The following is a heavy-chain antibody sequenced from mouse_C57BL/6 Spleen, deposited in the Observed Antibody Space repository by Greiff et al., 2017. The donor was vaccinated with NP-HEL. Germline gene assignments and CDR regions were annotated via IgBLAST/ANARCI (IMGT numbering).Heavy chain of an antibody. CDR1: GFTFSSYT. CDR2: ISGGGGNT. J-gene: IGHJ1*03. D-gene: IGHD2-4*01. CDR3: AYKGLHWYFDV. Sequence: EVKVVESGGGLVKPGGSLKLSCAASGFTFSSYTMSWVRQTPEKRLEWVATISGGGGNTYYPDSVKGRFTISRDNAKNTLYLQMSSLRSEDTALYYCAYKGLHWYFDVWGTGTTVTVSS. V-gene: IGHV5-9*01.